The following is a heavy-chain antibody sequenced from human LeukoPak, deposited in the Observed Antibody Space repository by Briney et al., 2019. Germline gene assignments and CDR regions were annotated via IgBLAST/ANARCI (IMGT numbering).Heavy chain of an antibody. CDR2: INNDGRTT. CDR3: AGGDYVWGTYHYTLDY. V-gene: IGHV3-74*01. D-gene: IGHD3-16*02. J-gene: IGHJ4*02. Sequence: GGSLRLSCAASAFTLSNNWMYWVRQAPGKGLVWVSRINNDGRTTSYADSVKGRFTISRDNAKSTLYLQMNSLRAEDTAVYFCAGGDYVWGTYHYTLDYWGQGTLVTVSS. CDR1: AFTLSNNW.